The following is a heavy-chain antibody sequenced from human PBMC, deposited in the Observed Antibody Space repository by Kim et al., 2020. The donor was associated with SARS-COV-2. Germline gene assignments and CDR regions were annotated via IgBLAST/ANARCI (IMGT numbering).Heavy chain of an antibody. J-gene: IGHJ4*02. D-gene: IGHD2-15*01. Sequence: ADSVKRRFTVTRDHSKNTPYLQMNSLRAEDTAVYYCAKCRGGSCYSSSDYWGQGSLVTVSS. V-gene: IGHV3-23*01. CDR3: AKCRGGSCYSSSDY.